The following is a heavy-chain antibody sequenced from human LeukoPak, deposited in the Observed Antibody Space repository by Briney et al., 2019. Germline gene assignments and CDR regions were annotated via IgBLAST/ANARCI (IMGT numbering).Heavy chain of an antibody. D-gene: IGHD3-22*01. CDR2: ISSSSSSYI. CDR1: GFTFSSYS. CDR3: ARDMPSIVVVTALDI. J-gene: IGHJ3*02. V-gene: IGHV3-21*01. Sequence: PGRSLRLSCAASGFTFSSYSMNWVRPAPGKGLEWVSSISSSSSSYIYYADSVKGRFAISRDNAKNSLYLQMNSLRAEDTAVYYCARDMPSIVVVTALDIWGQGTMVTVSS.